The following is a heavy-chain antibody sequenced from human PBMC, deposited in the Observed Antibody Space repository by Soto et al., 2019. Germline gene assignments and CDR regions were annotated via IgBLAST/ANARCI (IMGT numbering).Heavy chain of an antibody. D-gene: IGHD3-9*01. CDR2: INPNSGGT. Sequence: ASVKVSCKASGYTLTGYYMHWVRQAPGQGLEWMGWINPNSGGTNYAQKFQGWVTMTRDTSISTAYMELSSLRSEDTAVYYCATDARAYYDILTGYQNWFDPWGQGTLVTVSS. CDR1: GYTLTGYY. CDR3: ATDARAYYDILTGYQNWFDP. J-gene: IGHJ5*02. V-gene: IGHV1-2*04.